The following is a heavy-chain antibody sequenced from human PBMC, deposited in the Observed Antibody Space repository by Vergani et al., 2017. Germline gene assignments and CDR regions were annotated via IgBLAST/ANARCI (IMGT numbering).Heavy chain of an antibody. V-gene: IGHV3-30*18. CDR1: GFTFSSYG. D-gene: IGHD6-19*01. CDR2: ISYDGSNK. J-gene: IGHJ4*02. Sequence: QVQLVESGGGVVQPGRSLRLSCAASGFTFSSYGMHWVRQAPGKGLEWVAVISYDGSNKYYADSVKGRFTISRENSKNTLYLQMNSLRAEDTAVYYCAKDWVTRDYLPNSGGWMWGQGTLVTVS. CDR3: AKDWVTRDYLPNSGGWM.